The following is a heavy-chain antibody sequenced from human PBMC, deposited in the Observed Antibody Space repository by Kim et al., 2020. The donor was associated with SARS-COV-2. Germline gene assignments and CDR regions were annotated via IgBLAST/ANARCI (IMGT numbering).Heavy chain of an antibody. CDR2: INSDGTTT. Sequence: GGSLRLSCAASGFTFSSHWMHWVRQAPGKGLVWVSRINSDGTTTSYGDSVKGRFTISRDNAKNTLYLQMNSLRAEDTAVYYCARRQFTSVWYYFEYWGQG. D-gene: IGHD6-19*01. CDR3: ARRQFTSVWYYFEY. J-gene: IGHJ4*02. CDR1: GFTFSSHW. V-gene: IGHV3-74*01.